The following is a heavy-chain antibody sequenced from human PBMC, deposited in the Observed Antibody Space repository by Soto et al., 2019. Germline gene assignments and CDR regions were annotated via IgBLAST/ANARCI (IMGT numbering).Heavy chain of an antibody. CDR1: SGSISSSSYY. Sequence: SETLSLTCTVSSGSISSSSYYWGWIRQPPGKGLEWIGSIYYSGSTYYNPSLQSRVTISVDTSKNQFSLKLSSVTAADTAVYYCARRAGYCRGGNFARCDYYYMDVWGKGTTVTVSS. CDR3: ARRAGYCRGGNFARCDYYYMDV. CDR2: IYYSGST. J-gene: IGHJ6*03. V-gene: IGHV4-39*01. D-gene: IGHD2-15*01.